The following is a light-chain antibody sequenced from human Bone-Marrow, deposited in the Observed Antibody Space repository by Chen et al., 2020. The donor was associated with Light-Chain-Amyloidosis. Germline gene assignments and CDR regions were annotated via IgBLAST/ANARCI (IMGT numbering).Light chain of an antibody. CDR1: SANIGAGYD. J-gene: IGLJ1*01. CDR3: QSYDSSLSGYV. V-gene: IGLV1-40*01. CDR2: ATN. Sequence: QSVLTQPPSVSGAPGQRVTVSCTGRSANIGAGYDVHWYQQLPGTAPKLLIYATNKRPSGVPDRFAGSKSVTSASLAITGLQAEDEADYYCQSYDSSLSGYVFGTGTKVTVL.